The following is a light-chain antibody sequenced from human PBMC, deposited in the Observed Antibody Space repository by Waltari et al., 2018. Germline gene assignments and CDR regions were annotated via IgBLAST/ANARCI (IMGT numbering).Light chain of an antibody. V-gene: IGKV1-12*02. J-gene: IGKJ1*01. Sequence: DIQMTQSPSSVSASLGDRVTITCRASQGITSWLGWYQQKPGKAPKLRIYATSSLQTGVPSRFSGSGSGTDFTLTISRLQPEDFATYYCQQADSFPWTFGQGTKVEIK. CDR3: QQADSFPWT. CDR1: QGITSW. CDR2: ATS.